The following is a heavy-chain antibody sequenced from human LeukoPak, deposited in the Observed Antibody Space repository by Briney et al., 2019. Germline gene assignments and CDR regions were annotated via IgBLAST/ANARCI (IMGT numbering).Heavy chain of an antibody. CDR3: TTDDSTF. J-gene: IGHJ4*02. Sequence: PGGSLRLSCAASGLTLGGYWMSWVRQAPGKGLEWVATLKNDGREKFYVDSVKGRFTISRDNVKNSLSLQMDSLSAEDTAVYYCTTDDSTFWGQGTLVTVSS. CDR1: GLTLGGYW. D-gene: IGHD3-22*01. V-gene: IGHV3-7*01. CDR2: LKNDGREK.